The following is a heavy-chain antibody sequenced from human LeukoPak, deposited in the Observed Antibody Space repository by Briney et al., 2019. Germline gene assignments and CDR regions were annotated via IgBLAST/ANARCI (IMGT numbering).Heavy chain of an antibody. CDR2: ISYDGSNK. CDR1: GFTFSNYY. D-gene: IGHD3-22*01. J-gene: IGHJ4*02. CDR3: AKETYYYDSSGQVIDY. V-gene: IGHV3-30*18. Sequence: GGSLRLSCAASGFTFSNYYMSWIRQAPGKGLEWVAVISYDGSNKYYADSVKGRFTISRDNSKNTLYLQMNSLRAEDTAVYYCAKETYYYDSSGQVIDYWGQGTLVTVSS.